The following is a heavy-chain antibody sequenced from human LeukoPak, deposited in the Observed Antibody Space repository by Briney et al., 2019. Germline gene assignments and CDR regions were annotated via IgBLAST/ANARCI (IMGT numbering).Heavy chain of an antibody. CDR1: GGSISSGSYY. CDR3: ARSLTIFGVGSWYFDL. CDR2: IYTSGST. J-gene: IGHJ2*01. Sequence: SETLSLTCTVSGGSISSGSYYWSWIRQPAGKGLEWIGRIYTSGSTNYNPSLKSRVTISVDTSKNQFSLKLSSVTAADTAVYYCARSLTIFGVGSWYFDLWGRGILVTVSS. D-gene: IGHD3-3*01. V-gene: IGHV4-61*02.